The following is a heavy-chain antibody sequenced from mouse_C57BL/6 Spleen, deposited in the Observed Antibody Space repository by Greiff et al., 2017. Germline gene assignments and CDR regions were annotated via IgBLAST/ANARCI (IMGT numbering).Heavy chain of an antibody. CDR3: AVSITDFDY. D-gene: IGHD1-1*01. CDR2: IDPSDSYT. J-gene: IGHJ2*01. CDR1: GYTFTSYW. Sequence: QVQLQQPGAELVMPGASVKLSCKASGYTFTSYWMHWVKKRPGQGLEWIGEIDPSDSYTNYNQKFKGKSTLTVDKSSSTAYMQLSSLTSEDSAVYYCAVSITDFDYWGQGTTLTVSS. V-gene: IGHV1-69*01.